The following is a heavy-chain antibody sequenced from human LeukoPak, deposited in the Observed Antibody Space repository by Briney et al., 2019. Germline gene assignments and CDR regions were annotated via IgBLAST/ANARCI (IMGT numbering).Heavy chain of an antibody. J-gene: IGHJ4*02. CDR2: IDFEGVDK. D-gene: IGHD4-23*01. Sequence: PGGSLRLSCAASGFTFNNIGMHWVRQAPGKGLECVSFIDFEGVDKYYADSVKGRFTISKDYSKATLYLQMNSLRPEDTAIYYCAKDLHGGYSSDYWGQGTLVTVSS. CDR1: GFTFNNIG. V-gene: IGHV3-30*02. CDR3: AKDLHGGYSSDY.